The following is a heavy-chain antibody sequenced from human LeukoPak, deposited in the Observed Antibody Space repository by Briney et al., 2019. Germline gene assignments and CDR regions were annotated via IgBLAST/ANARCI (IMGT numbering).Heavy chain of an antibody. CDR2: IYYSGST. CDR1: GGSISSSSYY. V-gene: IGHV4-39*01. D-gene: IGHD6-19*01. J-gene: IGHJ4*02. Sequence: SETLSLTCTVSGGSISSSSYYWGWIRQPPGKGLEWIGSIYYSGSTYYNPSLKSRVTISVDTSKNQFSLKLSSVTAADTAVYYCARPVRCSATTCTGPFDYWGQGTLVTVSS. CDR3: ARPVRCSATTCTGPFDY.